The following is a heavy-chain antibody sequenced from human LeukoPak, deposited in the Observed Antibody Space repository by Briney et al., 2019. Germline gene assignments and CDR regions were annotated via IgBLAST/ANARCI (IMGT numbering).Heavy chain of an antibody. J-gene: IGHJ4*02. CDR3: ARSGFGGNVNFDY. CDR1: GYTFTSYD. V-gene: IGHV1-8*01. D-gene: IGHD3-3*01. Sequence: ASVKVSCKASGYTFTSYDINWVRQAAGQGLEWMGWMNPNSGDTGYAQRFQGRVTMTRDTSISTAYMEVSSLTSEDTAVYYCARSGFGGNVNFDYWGQGTLDTVSS. CDR2: MNPNSGDT.